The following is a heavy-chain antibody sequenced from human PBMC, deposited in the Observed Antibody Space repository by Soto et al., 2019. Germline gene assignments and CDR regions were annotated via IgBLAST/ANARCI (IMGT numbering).Heavy chain of an antibody. J-gene: IGHJ4*02. CDR2: IVVGSGNT. V-gene: IGHV1-58*02. D-gene: IGHD5-18*01. CDR1: GFTFTSSA. Sequence: QMQLVQSGPEVKKPGTSVKVSCKASGFTFTSSAMQCLRQARGQRLEWIGWIVVGSGNTNYAQKFQEIVTITRDMPTSTAYIEMSSLRAEDTAVYYCAAESDTAMGDWCQGTLVTVSS. CDR3: AAESDTAMGD.